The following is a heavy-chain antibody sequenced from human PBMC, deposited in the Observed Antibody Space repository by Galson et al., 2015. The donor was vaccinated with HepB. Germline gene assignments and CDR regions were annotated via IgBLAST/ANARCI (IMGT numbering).Heavy chain of an antibody. D-gene: IGHD3-16*01. CDR1: GDSLNNHY. Sequence: TLSLTCSVSGDSLNNHYWAWIRQPPGRGLAWIGYVHYMGNTNYNPSLKNRVTMSVDTSKNQFSLRLNSVTAADAAVYYCARRPVGVGAFDIWGQGTVVTVSS. CDR3: ARRPVGVGAFDI. CDR2: VHYMGNT. V-gene: IGHV4-59*11. J-gene: IGHJ3*02.